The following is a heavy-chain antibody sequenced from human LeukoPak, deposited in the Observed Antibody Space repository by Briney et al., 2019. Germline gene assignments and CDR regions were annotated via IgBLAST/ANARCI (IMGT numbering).Heavy chain of an antibody. CDR1: GFTFSSYG. Sequence: GGSLRLSCAASGFTFSSYGMSWVRQAPGKGLEWVSAISGSGGSTYYADSVKGRFTISRDNSKNTLYLQMNSLRAEDTAVYYCARGDDFWSGYSPNYYYYMDVWGKGTTVTVSS. CDR3: ARGDDFWSGYSPNYYYYMDV. J-gene: IGHJ6*03. D-gene: IGHD3-3*01. V-gene: IGHV3-23*01. CDR2: ISGSGGST.